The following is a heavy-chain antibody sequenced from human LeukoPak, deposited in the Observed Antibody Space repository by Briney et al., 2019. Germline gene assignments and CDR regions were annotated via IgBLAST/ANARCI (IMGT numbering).Heavy chain of an antibody. CDR1: GYTFTGYY. Sequence: SVKVSCKAPGYTFTGYYMHWVRQAPGQGLEWMGGIIPIFGTANYAQKFQGRVTITADESTSTAYMELSSLRSEDTAVYYCARGGDYYDSSGYYWFDPWGQGTLVTVSS. CDR2: IIPIFGTA. CDR3: ARGGDYYDSSGYYWFDP. J-gene: IGHJ5*02. D-gene: IGHD3-22*01. V-gene: IGHV1-69*13.